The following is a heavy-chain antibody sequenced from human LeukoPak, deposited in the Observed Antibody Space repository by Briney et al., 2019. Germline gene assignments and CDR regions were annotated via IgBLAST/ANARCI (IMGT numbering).Heavy chain of an antibody. J-gene: IGHJ3*02. CDR3: ARVPVVVTGSGSLEVEYAFDI. CDR2: TYYRSKWYN. D-gene: IGHD3-10*01. Sequence: SQTLSLTCAISGDSVSSNSAAWNWIRQSPSRGLEWLGRTYYRSKWYNDYAVSVKSRITINPDTSKNQFSLKLSSVTAADTAVYYCARVPVVVTGSGSLEVEYAFDIWGQGTVVTVSS. V-gene: IGHV6-1*01. CDR1: GDSVSSNSAA.